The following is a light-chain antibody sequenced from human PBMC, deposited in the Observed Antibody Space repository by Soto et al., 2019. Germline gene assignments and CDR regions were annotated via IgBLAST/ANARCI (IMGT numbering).Light chain of an antibody. V-gene: IGKV3-20*01. CDR3: QQYVSSPRT. CDR2: GAS. CDR1: QIVYNGY. Sequence: ENVLTQSPGTLSLSPGESATLSCRASQIVYNGYLAWYQQKPGQPPRLLIFGASTRASGVPDRFSGSESGTDFTLTINRLQPEDFAVYYCQQYVSSPRTFGQGTKVDNK. J-gene: IGKJ1*01.